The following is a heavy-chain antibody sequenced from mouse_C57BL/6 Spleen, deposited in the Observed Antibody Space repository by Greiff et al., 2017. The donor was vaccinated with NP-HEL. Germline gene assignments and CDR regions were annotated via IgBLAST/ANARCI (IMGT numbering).Heavy chain of an antibody. Sequence: VQLQQSGAELVKPGASVKISCKASGYAFSSYWMNWVKQRPGKGLEWIGQIYPGDGDTNYNGKFKGKATLTADKSSSTAYMQLSSLTSEDSAVYFCAREGNYYGTVFAYWGQGTLVTVSA. V-gene: IGHV1-80*01. CDR1: GYAFSSYW. CDR2: IYPGDGDT. CDR3: AREGNYYGTVFAY. J-gene: IGHJ3*01. D-gene: IGHD1-1*01.